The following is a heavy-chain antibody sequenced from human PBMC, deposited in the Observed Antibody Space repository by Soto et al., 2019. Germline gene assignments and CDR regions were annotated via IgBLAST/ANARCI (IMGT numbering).Heavy chain of an antibody. CDR2: IIPILDIT. CDR3: ARDSPIGSTFSGHDDIDS. Sequence: QVQLVQSGAEVKKPGSSVKVSCKASGSTFSNHIITWVRQAPGQGLEWMGRIIPILDITNYAQKFQGRVTFTAEKSTTPAYMEVSSLSSEDTAVYYCARDSPIGSTFSGHDDIDSWGQGALVTVSS. J-gene: IGHJ4*02. V-gene: IGHV1-69*08. D-gene: IGHD5-12*01. CDR1: GSTFSNHI.